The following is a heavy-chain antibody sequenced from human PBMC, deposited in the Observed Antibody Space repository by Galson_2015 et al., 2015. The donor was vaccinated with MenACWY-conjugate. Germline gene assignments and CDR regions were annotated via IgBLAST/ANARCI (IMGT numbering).Heavy chain of an antibody. CDR1: GFTFSTYG. J-gene: IGHJ3*02. CDR3: ARAYGDYVLNAFDI. V-gene: IGHV3-30*03. D-gene: IGHD4-17*01. CDR2: ISYDGSNK. Sequence: SLRLSCAASGFTFSTYGMHWVRQAPGKGLEWVALISYDGSNKYYADSVKGRFTISRDNSKNTLYLQMNRLRAEDTAVYYCARAYGDYVLNAFDIWGQGTMVTVSS.